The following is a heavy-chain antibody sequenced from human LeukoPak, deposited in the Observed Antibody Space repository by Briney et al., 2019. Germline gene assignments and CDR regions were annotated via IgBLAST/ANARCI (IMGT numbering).Heavy chain of an antibody. CDR3: AKDLSSGYFYFDY. CDR1: GFTFSSYG. CDR2: IWYDGSNK. V-gene: IGHV3-33*06. D-gene: IGHD3-22*01. Sequence: GRSLRLSCAASGFTFSSYGMHWVRQAPGKGLEWVAVIWYDGSNKYYADSVKGRFTISRDNSKNTLYLQMNNLRAEDTAVYYCAKDLSSGYFYFDYWGQGTLVTVSS. J-gene: IGHJ4*02.